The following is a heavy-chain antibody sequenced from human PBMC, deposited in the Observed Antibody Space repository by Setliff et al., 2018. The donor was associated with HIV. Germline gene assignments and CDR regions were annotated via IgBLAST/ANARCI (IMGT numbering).Heavy chain of an antibody. CDR1: GFTFSSYW. D-gene: IGHD3-3*01. V-gene: IGHV3-7*01. CDR3: ARGKSDYNFWSGYSSDAFDI. CDR2: IKQDGSEK. J-gene: IGHJ3*02. Sequence: GGSLRLSCAASGFTFSSYWMSWVRQAPGKGLEWVANIKQDGSEKYYVDSVKGRFTISRDNAKNSLYLQMNSLRAEDTAVYYCARGKSDYNFWSGYSSDAFDIWGQGTMVT.